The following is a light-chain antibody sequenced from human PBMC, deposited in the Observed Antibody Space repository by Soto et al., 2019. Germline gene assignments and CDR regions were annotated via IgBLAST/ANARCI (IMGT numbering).Light chain of an antibody. CDR1: QSVSSN. CDR2: GAS. Sequence: EIVMTQSPATLSVSPGERATLSCRASQSVSSNLAWYQQKPGQAPRLLIYGASTRATGIPARFSGSGSGTEFTLTISSLQSEDFAVYYCQQCGSSPPFTFGPGTKVDIK. J-gene: IGKJ3*01. V-gene: IGKV3-15*01. CDR3: QQCGSSPPFT.